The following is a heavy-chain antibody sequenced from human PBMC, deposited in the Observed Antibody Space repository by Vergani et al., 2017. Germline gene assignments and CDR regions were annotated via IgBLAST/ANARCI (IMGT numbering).Heavy chain of an antibody. Sequence: QVQLQESGPGLVKPSQTLSLTCTVSGGSISSGSYYWSWIRQPAGKGLEWIGRIYTSGSTNYNPSLKSRVTISVDTSKNQFSLKLSSVTAADTAVYYCARDKRTGGYRANYYYYGMDVWGQGP. D-gene: IGHD5-18*01. J-gene: IGHJ6*02. CDR3: ARDKRTGGYRANYYYYGMDV. V-gene: IGHV4-61*02. CDR2: IYTSGST. CDR1: GGSISSGSYY.